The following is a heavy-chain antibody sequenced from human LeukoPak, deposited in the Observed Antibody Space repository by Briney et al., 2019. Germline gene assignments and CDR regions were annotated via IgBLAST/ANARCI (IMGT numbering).Heavy chain of an antibody. CDR1: GYTFTSYG. Sequence: ASVKVSCKASGYTFTSYGISWVRQAPGQGLEWMGWISAYNGNTNYAQKLQGRVTMTTDTSTSTAYMELRSLRSDDTAAYYCARDLSLYCSGGSCYLGYFDYWGQGTLVTVSS. CDR2: ISAYNGNT. CDR3: ARDLSLYCSGGSCYLGYFDY. J-gene: IGHJ4*02. V-gene: IGHV1-18*01. D-gene: IGHD2-15*01.